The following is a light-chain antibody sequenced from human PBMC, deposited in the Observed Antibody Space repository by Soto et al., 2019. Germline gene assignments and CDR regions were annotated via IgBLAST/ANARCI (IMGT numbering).Light chain of an antibody. V-gene: IGLV3-21*04. CDR3: QVWDSSSDHVV. CDR1: NIGSKR. Sequence: SYELTQPPSVSVAPGTTARITGGGNNIGSKRVHWYQQKPGQAPVLVIYYDSDRPSGIPERFSGANSGNTATLTISRVEAGDEADYYCQVWDSSSDHVVFGGGTKLTVL. J-gene: IGLJ2*01. CDR2: YDS.